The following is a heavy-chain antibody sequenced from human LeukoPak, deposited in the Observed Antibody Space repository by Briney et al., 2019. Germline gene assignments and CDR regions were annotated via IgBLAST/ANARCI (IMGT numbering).Heavy chain of an antibody. D-gene: IGHD6-19*01. CDR1: GGSFSGYY. CDR3: ARGQAVAAKADLFDY. Sequence: SETLSLTCAVYGGSFSGYYWSWIRQPPGKGLEWIGEINHSGSTNYNPSLKSRVTISVDTSKNQFSLKLSSVTAADTAAYYCARGQAVAAKADLFDYWGQGTLVTVSS. CDR2: INHSGST. J-gene: IGHJ4*02. V-gene: IGHV4-34*01.